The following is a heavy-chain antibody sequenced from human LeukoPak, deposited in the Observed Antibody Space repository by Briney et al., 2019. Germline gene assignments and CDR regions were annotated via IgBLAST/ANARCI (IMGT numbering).Heavy chain of an antibody. V-gene: IGHV1-8*01. J-gene: IGHJ4*02. CDR1: GFTFTNYD. CDR3: VKESGAVFGPDYFDS. Sequence: ASVKVSCKASGFTFTNYDINWVRQASGQGLEWMGWMNPNSGNTGYTQKFQGRVAMTRDNSITTAYMELSSLRSEDTAVYYCVKESGAVFGPDYFDSWGQGTLVTVSS. D-gene: IGHD6-19*01. CDR2: MNPNSGNT.